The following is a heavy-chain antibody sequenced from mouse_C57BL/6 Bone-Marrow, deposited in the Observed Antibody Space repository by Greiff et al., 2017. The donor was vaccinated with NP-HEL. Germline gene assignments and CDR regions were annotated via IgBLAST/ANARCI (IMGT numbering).Heavy chain of an antibody. CDR1: GFTFSSYA. CDR2: ISDGGSYT. Sequence: EVKLQESGGGLVKPGGSLKLSCAASGFTFSSYAMSWVRQTPEKRLEWVATISDGGSYTYYPDNVKGRFTISRDNAKNNLYLQMSHLKSEDTAMYYCARDNYYGSSYGYFDVWGTGTTVTVSS. D-gene: IGHD1-1*01. V-gene: IGHV5-4*01. CDR3: ARDNYYGSSYGYFDV. J-gene: IGHJ1*03.